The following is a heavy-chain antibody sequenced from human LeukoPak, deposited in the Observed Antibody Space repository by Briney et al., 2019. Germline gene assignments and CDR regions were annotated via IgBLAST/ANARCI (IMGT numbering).Heavy chain of an antibody. J-gene: IGHJ5*02. CDR3: ARLTVGFWFDP. CDR2: IYYSGST. D-gene: IGHD4-11*01. V-gene: IGHV4-59*01. Sequence: SETLSLTCTVSGGSIGSYYWSWIRQPPGKGLEWIGYIYYSGSTNYNPSLKSRVTISVDTSKNQFSLKLSSVTAADTAVYYCARLTVGFWFDPWGQGTLVTVSS. CDR1: GGSIGSYY.